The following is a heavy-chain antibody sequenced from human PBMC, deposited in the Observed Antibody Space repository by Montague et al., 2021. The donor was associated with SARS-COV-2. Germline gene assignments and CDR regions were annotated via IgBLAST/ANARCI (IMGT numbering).Heavy chain of an antibody. Sequence: SVKVSCKASGYTFTSYGISWARQAPGQGLEWMGWISAYNGNTNYAQKLQGRVTMTTDTSTSTAYMELRSLRSDDTAVYYCARDDYYGSGSPLSDYGMDVWGQGTTVTVSS. J-gene: IGHJ6*02. CDR2: ISAYNGNT. CDR1: GYTFTSYG. D-gene: IGHD3-10*01. CDR3: ARDDYYGSGSPLSDYGMDV. V-gene: IGHV1-18*01.